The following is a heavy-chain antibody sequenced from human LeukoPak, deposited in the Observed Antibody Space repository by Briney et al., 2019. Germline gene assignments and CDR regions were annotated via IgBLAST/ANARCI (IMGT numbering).Heavy chain of an antibody. V-gene: IGHV1-18*01. J-gene: IGHJ4*02. Sequence: ASVKVSCKASGYTFTSYGISWVRQAPGQGLEWMGWISAYNGNTNYAQKLQGRVTMTTDTSTSTVYMELSSLRSEDTAVYYCARDLEGSSGWYFDYWGQGTLVTVSS. CDR1: GYTFTSYG. CDR3: ARDLEGSSGWYFDY. D-gene: IGHD6-19*01. CDR2: ISAYNGNT.